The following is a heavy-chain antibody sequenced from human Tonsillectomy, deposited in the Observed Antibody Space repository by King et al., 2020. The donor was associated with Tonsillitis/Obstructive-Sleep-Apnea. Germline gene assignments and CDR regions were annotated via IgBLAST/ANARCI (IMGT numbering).Heavy chain of an antibody. CDR3: AKDLGAYDFWSGYPFYYYYYYMDV. V-gene: IGHV3-23*04. J-gene: IGHJ6*03. CDR1: GFTFSSYA. CDR2: IIGSGGGT. D-gene: IGHD3-3*01. Sequence: GQLVQSGGGLVQPGGSLRLSCAASGFTFSSYAMSWVRQAPGKGLEWVSAIIGSGGGTYYAHSVKGRFTISRDNSTNTLYLQMNSLRAEETAVYYCAKDLGAYDFWSGYPFYYYYYYMDVWGKGTTVTVSS.